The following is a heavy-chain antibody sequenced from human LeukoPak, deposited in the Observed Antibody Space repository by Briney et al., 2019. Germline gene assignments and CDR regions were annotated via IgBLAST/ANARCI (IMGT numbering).Heavy chain of an antibody. Sequence: SETLSLTCTVSGGSFSISSYYWGWIRQPPGKGLEWIGSIYYSGSTYYNPSLKSRVTISVDTSKNQFSLKLSSVTAADTAVYYCARHLSGSYSFDYSGQGTLVTVSS. D-gene: IGHD1-26*01. J-gene: IGHJ4*02. CDR2: IYYSGST. CDR1: GGSFSISSYY. CDR3: ARHLSGSYSFDY. V-gene: IGHV4-39*01.